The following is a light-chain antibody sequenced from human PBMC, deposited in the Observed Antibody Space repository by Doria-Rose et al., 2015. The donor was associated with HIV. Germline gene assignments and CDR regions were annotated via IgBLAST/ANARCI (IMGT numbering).Light chain of an antibody. CDR3: QSADTSGTYDYV. CDR2: KDS. J-gene: IGLJ1*01. V-gene: IGLV3-25*03. CDR1: ALPRQY. Sequence: SYELIQPPSVSVSPGQTARITCSGDALPRQYAYWYQQKPGQAPVLVIYKDSERPSGIPERFSGSSSGATVTLTITGVQAEDEADYYCQSADTSGTYDYVFGSGTKVTVL.